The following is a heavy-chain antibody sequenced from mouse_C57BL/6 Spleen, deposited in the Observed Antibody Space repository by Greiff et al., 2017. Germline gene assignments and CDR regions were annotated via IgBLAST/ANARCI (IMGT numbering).Heavy chain of an antibody. CDR2: INYDGSST. Sequence: EVMLVESEGGLVQPGSSMKLSCTASGFTFSDYYMAWVRQVPEKGLEWVANINYDGSSTYYLDSLKSRFIISRDNAKNILYLQMSSLKSEDTATYYCARDKDDGYYGYFDVWGTGTTVTVSS. CDR1: GFTFSDYY. CDR3: ARDKDDGYYGYFDV. V-gene: IGHV5-16*01. J-gene: IGHJ1*03. D-gene: IGHD2-3*01.